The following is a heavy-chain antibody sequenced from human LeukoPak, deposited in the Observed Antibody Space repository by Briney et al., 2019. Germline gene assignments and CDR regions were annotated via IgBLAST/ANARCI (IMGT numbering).Heavy chain of an antibody. CDR1: GFTFSSYW. CDR3: ARDPDSSSWYGSYYFDY. CDR2: IKQDGSEK. V-gene: IGHV3-7*01. J-gene: IGHJ4*02. D-gene: IGHD6-13*01. Sequence: PGGSLRPSCAASGFTFSSYWMSWVRQAPGKGLEWVANIKQDGSEKYYVDSVKGRFTISRDNAKNSLYLQMNSLRAEDTAVYYCARDPDSSSWYGSYYFDYWGQGTLVTVSS.